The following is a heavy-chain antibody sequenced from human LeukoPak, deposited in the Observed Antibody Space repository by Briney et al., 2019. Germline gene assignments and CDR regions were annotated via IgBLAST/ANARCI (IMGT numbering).Heavy chain of an antibody. CDR1: GFTFNSYG. V-gene: IGHV3-30*03. CDR3: ARDVISRQMITLGLGF. CDR2: ISYDGSKR. Sequence: GGSLRLSCVTSGFTFNSYGFYWVRQVPGKGLEWVAVISYDGSKRYYADSVKGRFTISRDTSNRTAYLEMNSLRVDDTAAYYCARDVISRQMITLGLGFWGQGTLVTVSS. J-gene: IGHJ4*02. D-gene: IGHD1-20*01.